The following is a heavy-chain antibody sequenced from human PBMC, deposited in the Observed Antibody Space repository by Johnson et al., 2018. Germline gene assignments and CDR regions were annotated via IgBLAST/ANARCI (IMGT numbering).Heavy chain of an antibody. V-gene: IGHV3-9*01. J-gene: IGHJ3*02. CDR3: AKERYTSGWHYAFDI. CDR2: ITWNGDTT. CDR1: GFIFGDYA. D-gene: IGHD6-19*01. Sequence: VQLQESGGGLVQPGRSLRLSCAASGFIFGDYAMHWVRQAPGKGLEWVSSITWNGDTTDYADSVKGRFTISRDNYKNTLYLQMNSLRAEDTAVYYCAKERYTSGWHYAFDIWGQGTLVTVSS.